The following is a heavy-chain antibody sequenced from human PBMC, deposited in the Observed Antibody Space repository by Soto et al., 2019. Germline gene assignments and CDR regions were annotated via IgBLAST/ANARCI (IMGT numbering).Heavy chain of an antibody. CDR1: GDSISSYY. CDR3: ARRSMAVVPEY. J-gene: IGHJ4*02. Sequence: QVQLQESGPGLVKPSETLSLTCAVSGDSISSYYCMWIRQPPGKGLESIVYLYYGRSANYNPSLKSRFPLSVATSTNQCSLTLSSMTAADTAVYYCARRSMAVVPEYWGQGTLVTVSS. CDR2: LYYGRSA. D-gene: IGHD3-22*01. V-gene: IGHV4-59*01.